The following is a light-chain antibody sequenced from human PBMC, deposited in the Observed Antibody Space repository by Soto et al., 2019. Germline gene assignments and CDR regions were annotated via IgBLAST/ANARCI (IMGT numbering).Light chain of an antibody. V-gene: IGKV3-11*01. CDR3: QQRSSWPLT. J-gene: IGKJ4*01. Sequence: EIVLTQSPATLSLSPGERATLSCRASQSVSSYLAWYQQKPGQAPRLLIYDASNRATGIPARFSGGGSGTDLTLTISSLEPEDFAVYYCQQRSSWPLTFGGGTKVDI. CDR2: DAS. CDR1: QSVSSY.